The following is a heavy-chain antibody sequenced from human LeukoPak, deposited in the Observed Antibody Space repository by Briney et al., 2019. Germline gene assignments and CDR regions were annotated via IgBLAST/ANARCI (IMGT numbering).Heavy chain of an antibody. Sequence: AGGSLRLSCAASGFTFSSYAMSWVRQAPGKGLEWVSAISGSGGSTYDADSVKGRFTISRDNSKNTLYLQMNSLRAEDTAVYYCAKGMNRAAAGYFDYWGQGTLVTVSS. CDR3: AKGMNRAAAGYFDY. D-gene: IGHD6-13*01. J-gene: IGHJ4*02. V-gene: IGHV3-23*01. CDR1: GFTFSSYA. CDR2: ISGSGGST.